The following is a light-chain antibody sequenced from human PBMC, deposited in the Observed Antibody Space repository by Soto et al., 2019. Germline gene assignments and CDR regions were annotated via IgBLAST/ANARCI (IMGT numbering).Light chain of an antibody. CDR3: AAWDASLDAWV. V-gene: IGLV1-44*01. CDR1: TSNIGSKT. J-gene: IGLJ3*02. Sequence: QSVLTQPPSAPGTPGQSVTISCSGSTSNIGSKTVSWYQQVPGAAPKSLIYSSNYRASGVPDRISASQSGTSASLAISGLQSEDEAEYFCAAWDASLDAWVFGGGTKLTVL. CDR2: SSN.